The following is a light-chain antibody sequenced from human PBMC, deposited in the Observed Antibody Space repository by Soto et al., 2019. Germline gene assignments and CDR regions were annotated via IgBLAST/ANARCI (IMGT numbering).Light chain of an antibody. CDR2: EVS. J-gene: IGLJ3*02. Sequence: QSALTQPASVSGSPGQSITISCTGTSSDVGGYNLVSWYQQYPGKAPKLMIYEVSNRPSGVSNRFSGSKSGNTASLTISGLQAEDEGDYYCSSYTYSSTWVFGGGTKVTVL. CDR3: SSYTYSSTWV. V-gene: IGLV2-14*01. CDR1: SSDVGGYNL.